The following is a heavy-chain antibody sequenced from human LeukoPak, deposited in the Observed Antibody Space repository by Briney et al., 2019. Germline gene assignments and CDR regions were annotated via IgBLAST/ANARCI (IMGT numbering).Heavy chain of an antibody. D-gene: IGHD3-3*01. CDR1: GGTFSIYA. CDR2: IIPIFGIA. CDR3: ARAHFGDYDFWSGPTSYYYYGMDV. J-gene: IGHJ6*02. V-gene: IGHV1-69*04. Sequence: SVKVSCKASGGTFSIYAISWVRQAPGQGLEWMGRIIPIFGIANYAQKFQGRVTITADKSTSTAYMELSSLRSEDTAVYYCARAHFGDYDFWSGPTSYYYYGMDVWGQGTTVTVSS.